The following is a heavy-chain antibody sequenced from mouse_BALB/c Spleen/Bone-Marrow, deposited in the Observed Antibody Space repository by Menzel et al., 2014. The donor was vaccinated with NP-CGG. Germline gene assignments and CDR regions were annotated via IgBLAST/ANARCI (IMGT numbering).Heavy chain of an antibody. J-gene: IGHJ4*01. Sequence: VQLQQSGPELEKPGASVKISCKASGYSFTGYNMNWVKQSNGKSLEWIGDIDPYYGGTSCSQKLKDKATLTVDKSSSTAYMQLKSLTSEDSAVYYCAISVSLRAMDYWGQGTSVTVSS. CDR3: AISVSLRAMDY. CDR1: GYSFTGYN. CDR2: IDPYYGGT. D-gene: IGHD1-1*01. V-gene: IGHV1-39*01.